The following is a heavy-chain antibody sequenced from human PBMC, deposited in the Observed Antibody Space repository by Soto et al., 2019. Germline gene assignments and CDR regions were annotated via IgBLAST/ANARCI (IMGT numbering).Heavy chain of an antibody. CDR2: ISISISTI. J-gene: IGHJ5*02. CDR3: ARDNPGGSIVAAILGYNGFDP. V-gene: IGHV3-48*01. CDR1: GFTFSSYS. D-gene: IGHD5-12*01. Sequence: EVQLVESGGGLVQPGGSLRLSCAASGFTFSSYSMNWVLQAPGKGLECVSYISISISTIYYADSVKGRFTISRDNAKTSLYLQMNSLRAEDTAVYYCARDNPGGSIVAAILGYNGFDPWGQGPLVTVAA.